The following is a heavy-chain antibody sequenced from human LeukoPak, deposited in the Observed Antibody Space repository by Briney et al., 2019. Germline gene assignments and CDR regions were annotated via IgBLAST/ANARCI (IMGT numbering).Heavy chain of an antibody. Sequence: SETLSLTCAVYGGSFSGYYWSWTRQPPGKGLEWIGEINHSGSTNYNPSLKSRVTISVDTSKNQFSLKLSSVTAADTAVYYCARVTRQNYYGSGSYFPSTKFDPWGQGTLVTVSS. CDR3: ARVTRQNYYGSGSYFPSTKFDP. CDR1: GGSFSGYY. D-gene: IGHD3-10*01. J-gene: IGHJ5*02. CDR2: INHSGST. V-gene: IGHV4-34*01.